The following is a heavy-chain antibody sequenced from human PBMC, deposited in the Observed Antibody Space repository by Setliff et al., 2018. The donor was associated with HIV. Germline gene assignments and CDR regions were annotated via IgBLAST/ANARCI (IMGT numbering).Heavy chain of an antibody. Sequence: ETLSLTCTVSGGSISGYYWSWIRQPPGKGLEYIGSTFFTGNTIYNPSLKARVTLSVDMSKNQVFLRLSSVTAADTAVYYCVRGYCSSTTCYEDYYYMDVWGKGSTVTVSS. CDR3: VRGYCSSTTCYEDYYYMDV. D-gene: IGHD2-2*01. CDR1: GGSISGYY. V-gene: IGHV4-59*01. J-gene: IGHJ6*03. CDR2: TFFTGNT.